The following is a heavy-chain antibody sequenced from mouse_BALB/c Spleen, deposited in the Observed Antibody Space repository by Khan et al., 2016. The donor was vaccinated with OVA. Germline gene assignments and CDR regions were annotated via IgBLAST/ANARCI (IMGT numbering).Heavy chain of an antibody. D-gene: IGHD2-1*01. CDR3: ARYYGNYGGYFDV. CDR2: IWTGGST. Sequence: VQLQESGPGLVAPSQSLSITCTVSGFSLTSYGVHWVRQPPGKGLEWLGVIWTGGSTNYNSALMSRLSISKDNSKSQVFLKMNSQQTDDTAMYYCARYYGNYGGYFDVWGAGTTVTVSS. V-gene: IGHV2-9*02. CDR1: GFSLTSYG. J-gene: IGHJ1*01.